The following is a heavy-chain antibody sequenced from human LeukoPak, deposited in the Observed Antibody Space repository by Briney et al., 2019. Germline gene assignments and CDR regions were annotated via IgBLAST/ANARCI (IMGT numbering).Heavy chain of an antibody. V-gene: IGHV4-61*02. Sequence: SETLSLTCTVSGGSISSGSYYWSWIRQPAGKGLEWIGRIYTSGSTNYNPSLKSRVTISVGTSKNQFSLQLNSVTPEDTAVYYCTRDSGLGNDAFDVWGQGTMVTVSS. CDR2: IYTSGST. D-gene: IGHD3-10*01. J-gene: IGHJ3*01. CDR1: GGSISSGSYY. CDR3: TRDSGLGNDAFDV.